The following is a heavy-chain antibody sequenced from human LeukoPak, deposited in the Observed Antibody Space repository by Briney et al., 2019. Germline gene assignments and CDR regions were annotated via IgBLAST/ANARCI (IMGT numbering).Heavy chain of an antibody. D-gene: IGHD6-19*01. CDR1: GFTFSSYS. Sequence: GGSLRLSCAASGFTFSSYSMSWVRQAPGKGLEWVSSIISSSSYIYYADSVKGRFTISRDNAKNSLYLQMNSLRAEDTAVYYCARDLEVAGASFDYWGQGTLVTVSS. V-gene: IGHV3-21*01. J-gene: IGHJ4*02. CDR2: IISSSSYI. CDR3: ARDLEVAGASFDY.